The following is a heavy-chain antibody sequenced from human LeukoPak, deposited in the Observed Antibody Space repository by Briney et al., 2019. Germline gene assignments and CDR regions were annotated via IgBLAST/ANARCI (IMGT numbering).Heavy chain of an antibody. J-gene: IGHJ4*02. D-gene: IGHD1-26*01. CDR2: ISSSSSYI. CDR3: ARDWSGSHDY. V-gene: IGHV3-21*01. Sequence: PGGSLRLSCAASGVTLSTYAMSWVRQAPGKGLEWVSSISSSSSYIYYADSVKGRFTISRDNAKNSLYLQMNSLRAEDTAVYYCARDWSGSHDYWGQGTLVTVSS. CDR1: GVTLSTYA.